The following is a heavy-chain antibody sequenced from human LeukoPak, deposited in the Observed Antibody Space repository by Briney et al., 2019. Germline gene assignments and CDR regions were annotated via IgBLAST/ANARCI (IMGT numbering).Heavy chain of an antibody. Sequence: SETLSLTCAVYGGSFSGYYWSWIRQPPGKGLEWIGEINHSGSTNYNPSLKSRVTISVDTSKNQFSLKLSSVTAADTAVYYCARGKGGYYYYYSMDVWGQGTTVTVSS. J-gene: IGHJ6*02. CDR2: INHSGST. CDR1: GGSFSGYY. V-gene: IGHV4-34*01. CDR3: ARGKGGYYYYYSMDV.